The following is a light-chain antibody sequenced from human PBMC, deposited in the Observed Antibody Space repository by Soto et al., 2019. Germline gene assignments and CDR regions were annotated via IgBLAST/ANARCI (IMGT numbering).Light chain of an antibody. V-gene: IGKV3-15*01. Sequence: EIVMTQSPATLSLSPGERATLSCRASQSVSSNLAWYQQKPGQAPRXLIYGASTRATGIPARFSGSGSGTECTLNISSLQSEDGAVYDCQQYNYWPRTFGQGTKVDI. J-gene: IGKJ1*01. CDR2: GAS. CDR1: QSVSSN. CDR3: QQYNYWPRT.